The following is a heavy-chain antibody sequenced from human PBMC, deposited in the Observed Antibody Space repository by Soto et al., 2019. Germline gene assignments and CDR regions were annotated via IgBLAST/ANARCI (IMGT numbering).Heavy chain of an antibody. J-gene: IGHJ4*02. Sequence: GASVKGLLQDFWIPLHGLLYTLGATGPGQGLEWMGRINPHSGGPDYAQKFQGRVTMTRDTSISTAYMEVSSLRSDDTAVYYCGTGTMVVAIDYWGQGTLVTVSS. CDR3: GTGTMVVAIDY. CDR1: IPLHGLL. CDR2: INPHSGGP. D-gene: IGHD3-22*01. V-gene: IGHV1-2*06.